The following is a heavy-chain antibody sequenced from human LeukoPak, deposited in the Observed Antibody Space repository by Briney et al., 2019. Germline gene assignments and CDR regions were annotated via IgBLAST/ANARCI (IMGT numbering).Heavy chain of an antibody. Sequence: GRSLRLSCAASGYTFSSHGMHWVRQAPGKGLEWVAAIRYDGSYKYYADSVKGRFTISRDNSKNMLYLQMDSLRAEDTALYYCARLWGSVSGYFDYWGQGTLVTVSS. CDR2: IRYDGSYK. V-gene: IGHV3-33*01. J-gene: IGHJ4*02. CDR1: GYTFSSHG. D-gene: IGHD2-21*01. CDR3: ARLWGSVSGYFDY.